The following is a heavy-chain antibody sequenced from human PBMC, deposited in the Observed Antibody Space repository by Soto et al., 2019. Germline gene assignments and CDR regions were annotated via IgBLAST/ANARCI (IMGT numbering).Heavy chain of an antibody. CDR2: ISYDGSNK. D-gene: IGHD3-22*01. Sequence: PGGSLRLSCAASGFTFSSYAMHWVRQAPGKGLEWVAVISYDGSNKYYADSVKGRFTISRDNSKNTLYLQMNSLRAEDTAVYYCARDEYYYDSSGDYDAFDIWGQGTMVTVSS. J-gene: IGHJ3*02. CDR3: ARDEYYYDSSGDYDAFDI. CDR1: GFTFSSYA. V-gene: IGHV3-30-3*01.